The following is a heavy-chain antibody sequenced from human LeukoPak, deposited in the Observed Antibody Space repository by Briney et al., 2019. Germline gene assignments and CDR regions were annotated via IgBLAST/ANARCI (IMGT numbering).Heavy chain of an antibody. D-gene: IGHD2-2*01. J-gene: IGHJ5*02. CDR1: GYTFTSYG. CDR3: ARDSDIVVVPAAPNWFDP. V-gene: IGHV1-18*01. Sequence: ASVKVSCKASGYTFTSYGISWVRQAPGQGLEWMEWISAYNGNTNYAQKLQGRVTMTTDTSTSTAYMELRSLRSDDTAVYYCARDSDIVVVPAAPNWFDPWGQGTLVTVSS. CDR2: ISAYNGNT.